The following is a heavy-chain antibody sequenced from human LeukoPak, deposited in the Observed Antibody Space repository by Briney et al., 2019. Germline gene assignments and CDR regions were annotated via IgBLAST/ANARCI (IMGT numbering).Heavy chain of an antibody. CDR2: ISYDGTIK. CDR1: GFTLISHG. CDR3: ARGPHVVPAAIRRGYYFDY. D-gene: IGHD2-2*02. V-gene: IGHV3-30*05. J-gene: IGHJ4*02. Sequence: PGGSLRLSCAASGFTLISHGMHWVRQAPGKGLEWVALISYDGTIKYYADSVKGRFTISRDNSKNTLYLQMNSLRAEDTAVYYCARGPHVVPAAIRRGYYFDYWGQGTLVTVSS.